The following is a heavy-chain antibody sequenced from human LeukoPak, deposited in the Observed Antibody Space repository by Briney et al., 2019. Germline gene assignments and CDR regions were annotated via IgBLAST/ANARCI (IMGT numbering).Heavy chain of an antibody. D-gene: IGHD3-3*01. CDR2: IYSGGST. V-gene: IGHV3-53*01. Sequence: GGSLRLSCTASGFTVSSNYMSWARQAPGKGPEWVSVIYSGGSTYYADSVKGRFTISRDNSKNTLYLQMNSLRAEDTAVYYCARGDSNYDFWSGLDYWGQGTLVIVSS. CDR3: ARGDSNYDFWSGLDY. J-gene: IGHJ4*02. CDR1: GFTVSSNY.